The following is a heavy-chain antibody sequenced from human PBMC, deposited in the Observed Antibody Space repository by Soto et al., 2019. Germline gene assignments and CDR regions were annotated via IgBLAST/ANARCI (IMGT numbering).Heavy chain of an antibody. Sequence: EVQLLESGGGLIQPGESLRLSCAASGFTFSSYAMNRVRQAPGKGLEWVAAISGSGISINYADSVKGRFTISRDNSKNTLYLQMNSLRTEDTAVYYCAKDLRDIVLMGRFDYWGQGTLVTVSS. D-gene: IGHD2-8*01. CDR3: AKDLRDIVLMGRFDY. CDR2: ISGSGISI. CDR1: GFTFSSYA. V-gene: IGHV3-23*01. J-gene: IGHJ4*02.